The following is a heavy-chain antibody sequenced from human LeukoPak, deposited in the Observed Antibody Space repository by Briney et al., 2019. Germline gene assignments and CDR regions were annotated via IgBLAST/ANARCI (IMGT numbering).Heavy chain of an antibody. D-gene: IGHD4-11*01. V-gene: IGHV4-31*03. J-gene: IGHJ4*02. Sequence: SETLSLTCTVSGGSISSGGYYWSWIRQHPGKGLEWIGYIYYSGSTNYNPSLKSRVTISVDTSKNQFSLKLSSVTAADTAVYYCARRGYSRPFDYWGQGTLVTVSS. CDR3: ARRGYSRPFDY. CDR1: GGSISSGGYY. CDR2: IYYSGST.